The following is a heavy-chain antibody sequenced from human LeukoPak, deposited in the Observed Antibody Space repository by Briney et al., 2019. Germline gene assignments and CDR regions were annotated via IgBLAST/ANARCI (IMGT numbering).Heavy chain of an antibody. CDR2: INPNSGGT. CDR3: ARADDYVWGSYRHNYFDY. V-gene: IGHV1-2*02. D-gene: IGHD3-16*02. J-gene: IGHJ4*02. CDR1: GYTFTSYG. Sequence: ASVKVSCKASGYTFTSYGISWVRLPPGQGLEWMGCINPNSGGTNYAQKFQGRVTMTRATSISTAYMELSRLRSGDAAVYYCARADDYVWGSYRHNYFDYWGQGTLVTVSS.